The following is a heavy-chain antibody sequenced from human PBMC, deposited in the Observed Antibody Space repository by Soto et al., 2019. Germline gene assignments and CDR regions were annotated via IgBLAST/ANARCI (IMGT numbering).Heavy chain of an antibody. J-gene: IGHJ4*02. CDR1: GGSFSGYY. Sequence: SETLSLTCAVYGGSFSGYYWSWIRQPPGKGLEWIGYIYYSGSTNYNPSLKSRVTISVDTSKSQFSLKLSSVTAADTAVYYCARVIRYYDSSGYYLYYFDYWGQGTLVTVSS. V-gene: IGHV4-59*01. CDR3: ARVIRYYDSSGYYLYYFDY. CDR2: IYYSGST. D-gene: IGHD3-22*01.